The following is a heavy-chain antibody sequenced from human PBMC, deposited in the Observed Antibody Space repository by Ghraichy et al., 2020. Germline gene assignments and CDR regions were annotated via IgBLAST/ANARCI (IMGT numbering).Heavy chain of an antibody. CDR1: GFMFSSFA. Sequence: ETLSLTCAVSGFMFSSFAMSWVRQAPGKGLEWVSAISATGNTRYSADSVKGRFTISRDNSKSTLYLQMNSLRAEDTAVYYCAKGSGQQWFFDFWGQGTLVTVSS. CDR3: AKGSGQQWFFDF. J-gene: IGHJ4*02. D-gene: IGHD6-19*01. CDR2: ISATGNTR. V-gene: IGHV3-23*01.